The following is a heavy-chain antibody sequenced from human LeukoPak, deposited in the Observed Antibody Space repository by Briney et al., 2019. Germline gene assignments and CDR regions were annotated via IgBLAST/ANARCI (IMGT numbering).Heavy chain of an antibody. CDR1: GGSISSGTYY. Sequence: PSETLSLTCTVSGGSISSGTYYWSWIRQHPGKGLEWIGYIYYSGSTYYNPSLKSRLTISVDTSKNQFSLKLSSVTAADTAVYYCARVNGDYAEAWGQGTLVTVSS. V-gene: IGHV4-31*03. CDR3: ARVNGDYAEA. J-gene: IGHJ4*02. CDR2: IYYSGST. D-gene: IGHD4-17*01.